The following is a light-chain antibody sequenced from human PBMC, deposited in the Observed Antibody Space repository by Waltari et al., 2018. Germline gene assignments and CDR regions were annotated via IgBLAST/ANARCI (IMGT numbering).Light chain of an antibody. J-gene: IGLJ2*01. V-gene: IGLV3-19*01. Sequence: SSYLTQHPSVSVALVQTVRITCQGDTLRRYYASWYQQRPGQAPVLVLYGPGNRPSGIPDRFSGSTSGNTASLTITGAQAEDEADYYCHSRETFSTRLFGGGTRLTV. CDR3: HSRETFSTRL. CDR1: TLRRYY. CDR2: GPG.